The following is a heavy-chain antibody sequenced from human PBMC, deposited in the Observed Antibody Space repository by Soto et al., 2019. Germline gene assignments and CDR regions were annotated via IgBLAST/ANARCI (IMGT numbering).Heavy chain of an antibody. Sequence: KGLEWVSGIGTAGDTHYPDSVKGRFTLSRDNSKNTLYLQMSSLRDEDTAVYYCVKIIFFFFQAEDGIRDL. D-gene: IGHD3-3*02. CDR3: VKIIFFFFQAEDGIRDL. CDR2: IGTAGDT. J-gene: IGHJ2*01. V-gene: IGHV3-13*04.